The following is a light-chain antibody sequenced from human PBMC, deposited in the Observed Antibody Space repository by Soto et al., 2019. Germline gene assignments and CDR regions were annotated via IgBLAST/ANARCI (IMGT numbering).Light chain of an antibody. J-gene: IGLJ2*01. CDR3: SSYGASRIL. V-gene: IGLV2-14*03. CDR2: DVS. Sequence: QSVLTQPASVSGSPGQPITISCSGSTSDIGAYNYVSWYQQHPGKAPKLLIYDVSYRPSGISDRFSGSKSGNTASLTISGLQPEDEADYYCSSYGASRILFGGGTQLTVL. CDR1: TSDIGAYNY.